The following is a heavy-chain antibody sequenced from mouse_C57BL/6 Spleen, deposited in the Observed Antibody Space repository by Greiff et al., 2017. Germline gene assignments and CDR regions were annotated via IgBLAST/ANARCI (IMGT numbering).Heavy chain of an antibody. Sequence: VQLQQPGTELVKPGASVKLSCKASGYTFTSYWMHWVKQRPGQGLEWIGNINPSNGGTNYNEKFKSKATLTVDKSSSTAYMQLSSLTSEDSAVCCCARGEGGYAMDYWGRGTSVTVSS. J-gene: IGHJ4*01. V-gene: IGHV1-53*01. CDR3: ARGEGGYAMDY. CDR1: GYTFTSYW. CDR2: INPSNGGT.